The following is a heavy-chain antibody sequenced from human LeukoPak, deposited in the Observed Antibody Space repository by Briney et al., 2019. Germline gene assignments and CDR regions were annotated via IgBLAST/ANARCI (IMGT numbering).Heavy chain of an antibody. CDR3: AVKTTVGVPFDP. CDR1: GDSISSYY. J-gene: IGHJ5*02. Sequence: SETLSLTCTVSGDSISSYYWSWIRQPPGKGLEWIGYIYYSGSTNYNPSLKSRVTISVDTSKNQFSLKLSSVTAADTAVYYCAVKTTVGVPFDPWGQGTLVTVSS. CDR2: IYYSGST. D-gene: IGHD4-11*01. V-gene: IGHV4-59*08.